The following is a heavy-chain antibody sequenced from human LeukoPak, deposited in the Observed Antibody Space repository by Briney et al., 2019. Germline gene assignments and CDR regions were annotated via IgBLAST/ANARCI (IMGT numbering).Heavy chain of an antibody. V-gene: IGHV4-61*08. CDR1: GASISNGGYY. CDR2: IYYSGST. Sequence: SETLSLTCTVSGASISNGGYYWSWIRQHPGKGLEWIGYIYYSGSTNYNPSLKSRVTISVDTSRNQFSLRLSSVTAADTAVYYCARLRSSEFDLWGRGTLVTVSS. J-gene: IGHJ2*01. CDR3: ARLRSSEFDL. D-gene: IGHD4-17*01.